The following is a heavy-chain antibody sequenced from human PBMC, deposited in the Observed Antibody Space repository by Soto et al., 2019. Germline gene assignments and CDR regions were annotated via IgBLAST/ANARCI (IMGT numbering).Heavy chain of an antibody. CDR3: ARDYSLDCSSTSCPPT. V-gene: IGHV3-30-3*01. D-gene: IGHD2-2*01. Sequence: PGGSLRLSCAASGFTFSSYAMHWVRQAPGKGLEWVAVISYDGSNKYYADSVKGRFTISRDNSKNTLYLQMNSLRAEDTAVYYCARDYSLDCSSTSCPPTWGQGTLVTVSS. J-gene: IGHJ5*02. CDR1: GFTFSSYA. CDR2: ISYDGSNK.